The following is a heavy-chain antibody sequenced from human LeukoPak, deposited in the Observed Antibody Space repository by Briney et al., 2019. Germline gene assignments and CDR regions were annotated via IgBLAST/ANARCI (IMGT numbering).Heavy chain of an antibody. CDR2: IYYSGST. CDR3: ARDRGDINHFDY. J-gene: IGHJ4*02. CDR1: GGSISSGGYY. Sequence: SETLSLTCTVSGGSISSGGYYWSWLRPHPGKGLEWIGYIYYSGSTYYNPSLKSRVTISVDTSKNQFSLKLSSVTAADTAVYYCARDRGDINHFDYWGQGTLVTVSS. V-gene: IGHV4-31*03. D-gene: IGHD3-10*01.